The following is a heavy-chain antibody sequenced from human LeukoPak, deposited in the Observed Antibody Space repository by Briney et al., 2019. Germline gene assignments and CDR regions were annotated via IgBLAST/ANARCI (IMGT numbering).Heavy chain of an antibody. J-gene: IGHJ5*02. CDR1: GGSISSSNW. CDR3: ARDHPYYYDSSGYSFNWFDP. D-gene: IGHD3-22*01. V-gene: IGHV4-4*02. CDR2: IYHSGST. Sequence: SGTLSLTCAVSGGSISSSNWWSWVRQPPGKGLEWIGEIYHSGSTNYNPSLKGRVTISVDKSKNQFSLKLSSVTAADTAVYYCARDHPYYYDSSGYSFNWFDPWGQGTLVTVSS.